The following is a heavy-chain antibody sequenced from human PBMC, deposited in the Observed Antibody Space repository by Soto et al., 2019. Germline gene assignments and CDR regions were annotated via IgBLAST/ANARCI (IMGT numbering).Heavy chain of an antibody. D-gene: IGHD3-10*02. CDR2: IKSKAGGETI. CDR1: GVSFTYAW. Sequence: EVQLVESGGGLVKPGGSLRLSCAASGVSFTYAWMTWVRQAPGKGLEWVGRIKSKAGGETIDYAAPVKGRFTISRDDSKNTLLLQMDSLKAEDTAVYYCANVYTVDHPTLAHWGQGTLVTVSS. V-gene: IGHV3-15*01. CDR3: ANVYTVDHPTLAH. J-gene: IGHJ5*02.